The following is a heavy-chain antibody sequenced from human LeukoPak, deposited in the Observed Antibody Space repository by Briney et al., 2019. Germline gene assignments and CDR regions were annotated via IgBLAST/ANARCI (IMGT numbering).Heavy chain of an antibody. Sequence: PSETLSLTCAVYGGSFSGYYWSWIRQPPGKGLEWIGEIKHSGSTNHNPSLHSRVTISVDTSKNKFSLKLSSVTAADTAVYYCARGTRPITMVRNVIWVSGEYCQHWGQGTLVTVSS. CDR2: IKHSGST. CDR3: ARGTRPITMVRNVIWVSGEYCQH. V-gene: IGHV4-34*01. D-gene: IGHD3-10*01. J-gene: IGHJ1*01. CDR1: GGSFSGYY.